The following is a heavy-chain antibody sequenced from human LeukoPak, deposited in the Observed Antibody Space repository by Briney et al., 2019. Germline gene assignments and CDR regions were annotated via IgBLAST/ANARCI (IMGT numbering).Heavy chain of an antibody. CDR3: ARGGAAAGNDY. Sequence: SETLSLTCTVSGGSISSGDYYWSWIRQPPGKGLEWIGYIYYSGSTYYNPSLKSRVTISVDTSKNQFSLKLSSVTAADTAVYYCARGGAAAGNDYWGQGTLVTVSS. V-gene: IGHV4-30-4*08. J-gene: IGHJ4*02. CDR2: IYYSGST. CDR1: GGSISSGDYY. D-gene: IGHD6-13*01.